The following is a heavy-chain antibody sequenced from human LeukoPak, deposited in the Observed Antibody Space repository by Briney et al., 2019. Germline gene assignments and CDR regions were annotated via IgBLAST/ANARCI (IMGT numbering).Heavy chain of an antibody. CDR3: ARDVDCSDTSCSYWYFDL. Sequence: SETLSLTCTVSGGSISRDYWSWIRQPPGKGLEWIGYIYYTGSTNYNPSLNSRVTISLETSKNQFSLNLSSVTAADTAVYYCARDVDCSDTSCSYWYFDLWGRGTLVTVSS. CDR2: IYYTGST. V-gene: IGHV4-59*01. D-gene: IGHD2-2*01. J-gene: IGHJ2*01. CDR1: GGSISRDY.